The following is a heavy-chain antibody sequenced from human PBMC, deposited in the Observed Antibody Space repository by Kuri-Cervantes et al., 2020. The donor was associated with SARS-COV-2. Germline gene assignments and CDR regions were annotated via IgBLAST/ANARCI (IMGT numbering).Heavy chain of an antibody. J-gene: IGHJ6*02. CDR2: IIPILGIA. CDR3: ARDLAARLDYYYGTDV. CDR1: GGTFSSYA. D-gene: IGHD6-6*01. V-gene: IGHV1-69*04. Sequence: SVKVSCKASGGTFSSYAISWVRQAPGQGLEWMGRIIPILGIANYAQKFQGRVTITADKSTSTAYMELSSLRSEDTAVYYCARDLAARLDYYYGTDVWGQGTTVTVSS.